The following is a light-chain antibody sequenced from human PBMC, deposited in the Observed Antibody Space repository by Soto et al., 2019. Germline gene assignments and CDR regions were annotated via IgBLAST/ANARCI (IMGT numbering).Light chain of an antibody. CDR2: DAS. Sequence: ETMMTQSPYTLSVALGERATLDCRASQSLRSSLAWYQQKPGKAPRLLIYDASTRATGIPDRFSGSGSGKEFTLNISSLQSEDFAVYYCQQYNDWPPGYTFGQGTKVDIK. J-gene: IGKJ2*01. V-gene: IGKV3-15*01. CDR3: QQYNDWPPGYT. CDR1: QSLRSS.